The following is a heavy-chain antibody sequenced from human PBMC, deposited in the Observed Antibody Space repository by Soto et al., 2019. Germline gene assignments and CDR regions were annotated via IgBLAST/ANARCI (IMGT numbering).Heavy chain of an antibody. D-gene: IGHD6-25*01. Sequence: QVQLVQSGAEVKKPGASVKVSCKASGYTFTNSDINWVRQAPGHGLAWIGWMNPGRGQAAYVQKFQGRVTLTTSSSVSTVYMEMRSLGSEYTAVNYCATRPHCSGGIGYYGVDNWGEVALVTV. V-gene: IGHV1-8*01. J-gene: IGHJ4*02. CDR2: MNPGRGQA. CDR1: GYTFTNSD. CDR3: ATRPHCSGGIGYYGVDN.